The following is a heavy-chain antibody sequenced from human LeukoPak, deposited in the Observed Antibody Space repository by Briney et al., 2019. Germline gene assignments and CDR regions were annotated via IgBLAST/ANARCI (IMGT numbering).Heavy chain of an antibody. CDR2: IKPDGSEK. V-gene: IGHV3-7*01. CDR3: AVDKSWSFPL. Sequence: GGSLRLSCAASAFTLSSDWMTWVRQAPGKGLEWVATIKPDGSEKYYVGSLKGRFTISRDNARNSVYLQMNSLRVEDTAVYHCAVDKSWSFPLWGQGTLVTVSS. J-gene: IGHJ4*02. D-gene: IGHD1-26*01. CDR1: AFTLSSDW.